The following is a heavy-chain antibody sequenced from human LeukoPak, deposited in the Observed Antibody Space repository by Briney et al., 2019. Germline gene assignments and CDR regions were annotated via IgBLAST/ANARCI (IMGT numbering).Heavy chain of an antibody. J-gene: IGHJ4*02. CDR2: IIPIFGTA. V-gene: IGHV1-69*13. Sequence: SVKVSCKASGGTFSSYAISWVRQAPGQGLEWMGGIIPIFGTANEAQKFQGRVTITADESTCTAYMELRRLRSEDTAVYYCARGTRGYGPPAHFDDWGQGTLVTVSS. CDR1: GGTFSSYA. D-gene: IGHD5-12*01. CDR3: ARGTRGYGPPAHFDD.